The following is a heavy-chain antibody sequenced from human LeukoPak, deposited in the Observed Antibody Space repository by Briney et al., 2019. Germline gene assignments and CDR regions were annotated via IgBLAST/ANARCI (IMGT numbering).Heavy chain of an antibody. CDR2: INQDGSGE. J-gene: IGHJ4*02. Sequence: PGTSLRLSCTASGFPFSTYWLSWVRQAPGKGLEWVANINQDGSGEYYAGSVKGRFTIARDNTKNSLYLQMNSLRAEDTAVYYCARDDDVWSGWGHWGRGTLVTVSS. CDR1: GFPFSTYW. CDR3: ARDDDVWSGWGH. D-gene: IGHD3-3*01. V-gene: IGHV3-7*01.